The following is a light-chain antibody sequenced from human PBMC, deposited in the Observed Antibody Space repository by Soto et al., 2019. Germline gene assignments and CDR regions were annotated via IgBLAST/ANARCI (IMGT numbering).Light chain of an antibody. CDR2: GAS. CDR1: QSVSSSY. V-gene: IGKV3-20*01. J-gene: IGKJ2*01. CDR3: QQYGSSPMYT. Sequence: EIVLTQSPGTLSLSPGERATLSCRASQSVSSSYLAWYQQKPGQAPRLLIYGASSRAAGIPDRFSGSGSGTYSNLTISILEPEDFALYYCQQYGSSPMYTFGQGTKLEIK.